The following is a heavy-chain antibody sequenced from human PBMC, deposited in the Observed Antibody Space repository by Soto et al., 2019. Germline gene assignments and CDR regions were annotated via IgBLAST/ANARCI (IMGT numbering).Heavy chain of an antibody. Sequence: ASVKVSCKASGYTFTGYYMHWVRQAPGQGLEWMGWINPNSGGTNYAQKFQGWVTMTRDTSISTAYMELSRLRSDDTAVYYCAMGYYDYVWGSYRLDYWGQGTLVTVSS. CDR1: GYTFTGYY. D-gene: IGHD3-16*02. V-gene: IGHV1-2*04. CDR3: AMGYYDYVWGSYRLDY. CDR2: INPNSGGT. J-gene: IGHJ4*02.